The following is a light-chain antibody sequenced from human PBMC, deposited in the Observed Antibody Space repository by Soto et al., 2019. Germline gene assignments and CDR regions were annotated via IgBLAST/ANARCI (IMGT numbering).Light chain of an antibody. V-gene: IGLV2-14*01. J-gene: IGLJ2*01. Sequence: QSVLAQPASVSGSPGQSITISCTGTSSDIGSYNSVSWYQQHPGKAPKLVLYEVSNRPSGISNRFSGSKSGNTASLTISGLQAEDEADYYCSSYRRNRDVVFGGGTKVT. CDR3: SSYRRNRDVV. CDR1: SSDIGSYNS. CDR2: EVS.